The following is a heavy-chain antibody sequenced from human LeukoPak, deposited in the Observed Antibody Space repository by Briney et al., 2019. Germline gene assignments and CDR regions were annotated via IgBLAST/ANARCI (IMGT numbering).Heavy chain of an antibody. CDR2: INPNSGGT. CDR1: GYTFTGQY. D-gene: IGHD3-22*01. CDR3: ARDLLITYDHDRSAYYPTLSLDY. V-gene: IGHV1-2*02. Sequence: GASVKVSCKTSGYTFTGQYLHWVRQAPGQGLEWMGWINPNSGGTKSAQKFQGRVIMTRDTSISTAYMELRSLRSDDTTVYYCARDLLITYDHDRSAYYPTLSLDYWGQGTLVTVSS. J-gene: IGHJ4*02.